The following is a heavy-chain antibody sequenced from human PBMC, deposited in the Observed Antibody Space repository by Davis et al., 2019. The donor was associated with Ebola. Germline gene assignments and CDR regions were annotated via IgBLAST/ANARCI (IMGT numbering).Heavy chain of an antibody. J-gene: IGHJ6*02. Sequence: PSETLSLTCAASGFTFSSYWMSWVRQAPGKGLEWVANIKQDGSEKYYVDSVKGRFTISRDNAKNSLYLQMNSLRAEDTAVYYCARALRQLRGYYYYGMDVWGQGTTVTVSS. CDR3: ARALRQLRGYYYYGMDV. D-gene: IGHD4-23*01. V-gene: IGHV3-7*01. CDR1: GFTFSSYW. CDR2: IKQDGSEK.